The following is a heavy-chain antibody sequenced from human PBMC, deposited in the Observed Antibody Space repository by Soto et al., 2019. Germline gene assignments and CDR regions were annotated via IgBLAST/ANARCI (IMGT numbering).Heavy chain of an antibody. Sequence: PGGSLRLSCAASGFTFSSYAMSWVRQAPGKGLEWVSAISGSGGSTYYADSVKGRFTISRDNSKNTLYLQMNSLRAEDTAVYYCAKVPGGCITGTILGMDVWGQGTTVTVSS. CDR3: AKVPGGCITGTILGMDV. J-gene: IGHJ6*02. D-gene: IGHD1-7*01. V-gene: IGHV3-23*01. CDR2: ISGSGGST. CDR1: GFTFSSYA.